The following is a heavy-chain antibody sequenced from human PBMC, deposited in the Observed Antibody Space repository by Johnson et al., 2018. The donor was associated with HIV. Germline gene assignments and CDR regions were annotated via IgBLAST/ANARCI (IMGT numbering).Heavy chain of an antibody. CDR1: GFTFSSYG. D-gene: IGHD3-16*01. J-gene: IGHJ3*02. CDR3: ASLGLDLLVKAPLSVVFDAFDI. V-gene: IGHV3-30*02. CDR2: IRYDGTNK. Sequence: VQLVESGGGVVQPGGSLRLSCAASGFTFSSYGIHWVRQAPGKGLEWVAFIRYDGTNKYYADSVKGRVTISRDNSKNTLYLQMNSLRAEDTAVYYCASLGLDLLVKAPLSVVFDAFDIWGQGTMVTVSS.